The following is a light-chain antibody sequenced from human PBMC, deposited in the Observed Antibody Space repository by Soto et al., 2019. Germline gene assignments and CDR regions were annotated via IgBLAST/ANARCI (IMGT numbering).Light chain of an antibody. CDR1: QSISSW. J-gene: IGKJ2*01. Sequence: DIQMTQSPSTLSASVGDRVTITCRASQSISSWLAWYQQKPGKAPKLLIYDASSVESGVPSRFSGSGSGTEFTLTISSLQPDDFATYCCQQYNSYSGTFGQGTKLEIK. V-gene: IGKV1-5*01. CDR2: DAS. CDR3: QQYNSYSGT.